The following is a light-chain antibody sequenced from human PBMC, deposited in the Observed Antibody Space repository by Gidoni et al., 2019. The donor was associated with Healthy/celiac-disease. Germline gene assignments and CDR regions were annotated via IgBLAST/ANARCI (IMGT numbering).Light chain of an antibody. Sequence: SALTQPASVSGSPGPSITISCTGTSSDVGGYNYVSWYQQHPGKAPKLMMYDVSNRPSGVSNRFSGSKSGNTASLTISGLQAEDEADYYCSSYTSSSTLVVFGGGTKLTVL. J-gene: IGLJ2*01. CDR1: SSDVGGYNY. CDR2: DVS. CDR3: SSYTSSSTLVV. V-gene: IGLV2-14*01.